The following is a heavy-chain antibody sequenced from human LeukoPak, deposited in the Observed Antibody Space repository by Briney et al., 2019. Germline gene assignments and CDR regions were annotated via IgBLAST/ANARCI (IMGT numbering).Heavy chain of an antibody. J-gene: IGHJ5*02. CDR2: IYYSGST. Sequence: PSETLSLTCTVSGGSISSYYWSWIRQPPGKGLEWIGYIYYSGSTNYNPSLKSRVTISVDTSKNQFSLKLSSVTAADTAVYYCARGMVDYYGSGKSSWFDPWGQGTLVTVSS. CDR3: ARGMVDYYGSGKSSWFDP. V-gene: IGHV4-59*12. D-gene: IGHD3-10*01. CDR1: GGSISSYY.